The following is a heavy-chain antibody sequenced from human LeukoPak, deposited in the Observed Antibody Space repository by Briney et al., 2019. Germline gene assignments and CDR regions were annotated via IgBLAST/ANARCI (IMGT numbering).Heavy chain of an antibody. CDR3: ARGRVAATGY. CDR1: GGSISSSSYY. CDR2: IYYSGST. Sequence: SETLSLTCTVSGGSISSSSYYWGWIRQPPGKGLEWIGSIYYSGSTYCNPSLKSRVTISVDTSKNQFSLKLSSVTAADTAVYYCARGRVAATGYWGQGTLVTVSS. V-gene: IGHV4-39*07. J-gene: IGHJ4*02. D-gene: IGHD6-19*01.